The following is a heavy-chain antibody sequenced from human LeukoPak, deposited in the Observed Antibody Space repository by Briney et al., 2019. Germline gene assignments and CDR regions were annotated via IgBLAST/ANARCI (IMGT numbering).Heavy chain of an antibody. CDR3: ASSTTVTTSFLDY. CDR2: IIPIFGTA. Sequence: ASVKVSCKASGGTFSSYAISWVRQAPGQGLEWMGGIIPIFGTANYAQKFQGRVTNTTDESTSTAYMELSSLRSEDTAVYYCASSTTVTTSFLDYWGQGTLVTVSS. D-gene: IGHD4-11*01. J-gene: IGHJ4*02. V-gene: IGHV1-69*05. CDR1: GGTFSSYA.